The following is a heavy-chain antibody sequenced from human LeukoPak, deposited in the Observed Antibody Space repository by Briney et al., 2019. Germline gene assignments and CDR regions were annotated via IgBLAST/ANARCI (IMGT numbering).Heavy chain of an antibody. D-gene: IGHD3-3*01. V-gene: IGHV4-61*02. J-gene: IGHJ6*02. Sequence: PSQTLSLTCTVSGGSISSGSHYWSWIRQPAGKGLEWIGRIYTSGSTNYNPSLKSRVTISVDTSKNQFSLKLSSVTAADTAVYYCARDGYYDFWSGSHYYYGMDVWGQGTTVTVSS. CDR1: GGSISSGSHY. CDR3: ARDGYYDFWSGSHYYYGMDV. CDR2: IYTSGST.